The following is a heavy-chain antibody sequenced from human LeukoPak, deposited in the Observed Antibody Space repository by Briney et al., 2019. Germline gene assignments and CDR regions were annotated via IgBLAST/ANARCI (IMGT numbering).Heavy chain of an antibody. CDR2: IIPIFGRA. CDR3: ADLVYCSSSSCYEPFNQT. V-gene: IGHV1-69*13. J-gene: IGHJ4*02. CDR1: GYSFTNYA. D-gene: IGHD2-2*01. Sequence: ASVKVSCKASGYSFTNYAMNWVRQAPGQGLEWMGGIIPIFGRANYAQKFQGRVTITADDSTSTAYMELSSLRSEDTAVYYCADLVYCSSSSCYEPFNQTWGQGTLVTVSP.